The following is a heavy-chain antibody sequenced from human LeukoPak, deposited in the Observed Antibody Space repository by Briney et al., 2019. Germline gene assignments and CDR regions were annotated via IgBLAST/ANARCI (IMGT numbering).Heavy chain of an antibody. J-gene: IGHJ4*02. CDR3: ANLKSGYGLSDY. D-gene: IGHD2-2*03. CDR1: GFTFSNYA. Sequence: PGGSLRLSCAASGFTFSNYAMNWVRQAPGKGLEWGSSISAGGYDTYHADSVKGRFIISRDNSKNTLYLQMNSLRAEDTAVYYCANLKSGYGLSDYWGQGTLVSVPS. V-gene: IGHV3-23*01. CDR2: ISAGGYDT.